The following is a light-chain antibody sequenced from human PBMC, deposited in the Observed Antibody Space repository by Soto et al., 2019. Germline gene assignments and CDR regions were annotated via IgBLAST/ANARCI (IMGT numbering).Light chain of an antibody. J-gene: IGLJ3*02. V-gene: IGLV2-14*01. Sequence: QSALTQPASASGSPGQSITISCTGSNSDVGAYNFVSWFQQHPGRAPKLIIYEVTSRPSWVSSRFSGSKSGNTASLNISGLQAEDEAYYHCCSYTRSSAPWVFGGGTKLTVL. CDR2: EVT. CDR1: NSDVGAYNF. CDR3: CSYTRSSAPWV.